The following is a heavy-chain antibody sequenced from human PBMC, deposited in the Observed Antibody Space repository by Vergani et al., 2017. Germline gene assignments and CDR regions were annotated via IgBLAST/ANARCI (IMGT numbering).Heavy chain of an antibody. CDR3: ARERPGYCSGGSCYYFDY. CDR2: ISYDGSNK. CDR1: GFTFSSYG. Sequence: QVQLVESGGGVVQPGRSLRLSCAASGFTFSSYGMHWVRQAPGKGLEWVAVISYDGSNKYYADSVKGRFTISRDNSKNTLYLQMNSLRAEDTAVYYCARERPGYCSGGSCYYFDYWGQGTLVTVSS. D-gene: IGHD2-15*01. J-gene: IGHJ4*02. V-gene: IGHV3-30*03.